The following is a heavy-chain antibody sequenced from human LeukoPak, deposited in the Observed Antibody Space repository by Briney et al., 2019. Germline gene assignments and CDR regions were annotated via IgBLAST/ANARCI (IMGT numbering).Heavy chain of an antibody. D-gene: IGHD1-7*01. J-gene: IGHJ4*02. CDR1: GYSITSGYY. CDR2: IYQSGNT. V-gene: IGHV4-38-2*02. Sequence: SETLSLTCTVSGYSITSGYYWGWNRQPPGKGLEWIGNIYQSGNTYYNPSLKGRVTISVDTSKNQFSLKLSSVTAADTAVYYCARDSIHRRTTPFDYWGQGTLVTVSS. CDR3: ARDSIHRRTTPFDY.